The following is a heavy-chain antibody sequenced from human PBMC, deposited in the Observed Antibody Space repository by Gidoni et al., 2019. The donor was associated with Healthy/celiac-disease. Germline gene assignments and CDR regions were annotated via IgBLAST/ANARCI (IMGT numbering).Heavy chain of an antibody. CDR1: GYTLTSYD. CDR3: ARGQGGQPLADYYYYYYMDV. D-gene: IGHD6-13*01. CDR2: MNPNSGNT. Sequence: QVQLVQSGAEVQKHGASGKVSCKASGYTLTSYDIHWVRPATGQGLEWMGWMNPNSGNTGYAQKFQGRVTMTRNTSISTAYMELSSLRSEDTAVYYCARGQGGQPLADYYYYYYMDVWGKGTTVTVSS. J-gene: IGHJ6*03. V-gene: IGHV1-8*01.